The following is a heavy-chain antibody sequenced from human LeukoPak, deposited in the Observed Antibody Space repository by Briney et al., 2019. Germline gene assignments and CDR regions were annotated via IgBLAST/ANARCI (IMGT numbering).Heavy chain of an antibody. CDR3: ARVRWFGELYFDY. J-gene: IGHJ4*02. CDR1: GFTFSSYG. Sequence: GGSLRLSCAASGFTFSSYGMHWVRQAPGKGLEWVAFIRYDGSNKYYADSVKGRFTISRDNSKNTLYLQMNSLRAEDTAVYYCARVRWFGELYFDYWGQGTLVTVSS. CDR2: IRYDGSNK. D-gene: IGHD3-10*01. V-gene: IGHV3-30*02.